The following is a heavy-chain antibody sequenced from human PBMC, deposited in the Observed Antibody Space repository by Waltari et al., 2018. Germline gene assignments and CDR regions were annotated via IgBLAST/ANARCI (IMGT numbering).Heavy chain of an antibody. V-gene: IGHV1-69*05. J-gene: IGHJ3*02. D-gene: IGHD6-13*01. Sequence: QVQLVQSGAEVKKPGSSVKVSCKASGGPFSSYAISWVRQAPGQGLEWMGGIIPIFGTANYAQKFQGRVTITTDESTSTAYMELSSLRSEDTAVYYCARDGSYSSSWYFVNAFDIWGQGTMVTVSS. CDR2: IIPIFGTA. CDR1: GGPFSSYA. CDR3: ARDGSYSSSWYFVNAFDI.